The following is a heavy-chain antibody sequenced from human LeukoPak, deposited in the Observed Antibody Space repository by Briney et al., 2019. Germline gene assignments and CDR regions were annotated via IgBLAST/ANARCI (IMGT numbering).Heavy chain of an antibody. D-gene: IGHD3-22*01. CDR1: GGTFSSYA. CDR2: IIPIFGTA. Sequence: SVKVSCKASGGTFSSYAISWVRQAPGQGLEWMGGIIPIFGTANYAQKFQGRVTITTDESTSTAYMELSSLRSEDTAVYYCAREGYYYDSSGYTPFDPWGQGTLVTVSS. J-gene: IGHJ5*02. V-gene: IGHV1-69*05. CDR3: AREGYYYDSSGYTPFDP.